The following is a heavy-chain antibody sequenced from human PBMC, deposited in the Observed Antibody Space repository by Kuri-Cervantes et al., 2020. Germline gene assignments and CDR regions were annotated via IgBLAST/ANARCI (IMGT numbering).Heavy chain of an antibody. Sequence: SLKISCAASGFTFSSYWMHWVRQAPGKGLVWVSRINSDGSSTSYADSVKGRFTISRDNAKNTLYLQMNSLRAEDTAVYYCARDVADRSWYLGYYYYGMDVWGQGTTVTVSS. CDR3: ARDVADRSWYLGYYYYGMDV. V-gene: IGHV3-74*01. J-gene: IGHJ6*02. D-gene: IGHD6-13*01. CDR1: GFTFSSYW. CDR2: INSDGSST.